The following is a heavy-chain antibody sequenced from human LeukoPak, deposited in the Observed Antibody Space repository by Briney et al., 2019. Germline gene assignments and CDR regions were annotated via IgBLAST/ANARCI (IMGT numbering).Heavy chain of an antibody. D-gene: IGHD5-18*01. Sequence: SETLSLTCTVSGGSISNYYWSWIRQPPGKGLEWIGYISYSGSTDSNPSLKSRVTISADTSKNQFSLKLSSVTAADTAVYYCARGSYNYWTLYYFDYWGQGTLVTVSS. CDR2: ISYSGST. J-gene: IGHJ4*02. V-gene: IGHV4-59*01. CDR1: GGSISNYY. CDR3: ARGSYNYWTLYYFDY.